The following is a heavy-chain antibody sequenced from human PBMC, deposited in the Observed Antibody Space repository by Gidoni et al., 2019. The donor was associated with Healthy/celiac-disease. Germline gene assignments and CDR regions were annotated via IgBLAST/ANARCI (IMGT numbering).Heavy chain of an antibody. Sequence: QVQLVQSGAEVKKPGASVKVSCKVSGYTLTELAMHWVRQAPGKGLEWMGGFDPEYGEPISAQKFQGRATMTEDTSTDTAYMELSSLRSEDTAVYYCATGYSGYGDGGRIDYWGQGTLVTVSS. V-gene: IGHV1-24*01. CDR2: FDPEYGEP. J-gene: IGHJ4*02. D-gene: IGHD5-12*01. CDR3: ATGYSGYGDGGRIDY. CDR1: GYTLTELA.